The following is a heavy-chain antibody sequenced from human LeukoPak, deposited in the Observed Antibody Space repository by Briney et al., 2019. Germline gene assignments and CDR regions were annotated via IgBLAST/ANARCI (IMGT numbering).Heavy chain of an antibody. D-gene: IGHD2-21*02. CDR2: IYDSGST. CDR3: ARVACGGDSCFDY. Sequence: SETLSPTCSGGYMTNYYWSCVRHPPGKGLGWVGYIYDSGSTNYNPAHKSRVTISVDTSNNQFSLKLSSVTAADTAVYYCARVACGGDSCFDYWCRGPRVIVSS. CDR1: GGYMTNYY. J-gene: IGHJ4*02. V-gene: IGHV4-59*01.